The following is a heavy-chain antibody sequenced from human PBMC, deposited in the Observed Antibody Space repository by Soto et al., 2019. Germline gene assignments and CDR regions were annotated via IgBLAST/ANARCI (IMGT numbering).Heavy chain of an antibody. V-gene: IGHV3-13*01. D-gene: IGHD3-10*01. J-gene: IGHJ6*02. CDR3: ARVGDGVYGMDG. Sequence: GGTLRLSCASSGFTFSSYDMHWGRQATGKGLEWVSAIGTAGDTYYPGSVKGRFTLSRENAKNSLYLRMNRLRAENTAVYYGARVGDGVYGMDGCGQGTTVTVSS. CDR2: IGTAGDT. CDR1: GFTFSSYD.